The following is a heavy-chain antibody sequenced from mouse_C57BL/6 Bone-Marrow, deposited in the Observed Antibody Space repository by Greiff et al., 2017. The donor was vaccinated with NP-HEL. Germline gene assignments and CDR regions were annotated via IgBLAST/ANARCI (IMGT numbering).Heavy chain of an antibody. CDR2: ISAGGSYT. V-gene: IGHV5-4*01. J-gene: IGHJ3*01. CDR3: ARGGFAY. Sequence: EVHLVESGGGLVKPGGSLTLSCAASGFPFSSYAMSWVRQTPEKRLEWVATISAGGSYTYNPDNVQGRFTISRAKAKNNRYLQMSHLKSEDTAMYYCARGGFAYWGQGTLVTVSA. CDR1: GFPFSSYA.